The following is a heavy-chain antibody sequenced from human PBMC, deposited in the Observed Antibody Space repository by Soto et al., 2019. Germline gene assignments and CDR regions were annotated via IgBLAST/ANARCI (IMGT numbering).Heavy chain of an antibody. V-gene: IGHV1-18*01. CDR1: GYTFTSYG. CDR2: ISAYNGNT. Sequence: ASVKVSCKASGYTFTSYGISWVRQAPGQGLEWMGWISAYNGNTNYAQKLQGRVTMTTDTSTSTAYMELRSLRSDDTAVYYCARVGYCSGGSCYSKFVYWGQGTLDTVSS. J-gene: IGHJ4*02. D-gene: IGHD2-15*01. CDR3: ARVGYCSGGSCYSKFVY.